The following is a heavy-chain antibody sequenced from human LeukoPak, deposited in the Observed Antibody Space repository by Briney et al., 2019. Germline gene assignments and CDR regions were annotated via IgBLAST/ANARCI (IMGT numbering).Heavy chain of an antibody. D-gene: IGHD6-19*01. V-gene: IGHV3-74*01. Sequence: GGSLRLSCAASGFTLSKYWMLWVRQAPGKGLESVSRINTDGTVTTYADSVKGRFTVSRDNADNTMFLQMNSARDEDTAVYYCATKQWLAPPPDSWGQGTPVTVSS. J-gene: IGHJ4*02. CDR3: ATKQWLAPPPDS. CDR2: INTDGTVT. CDR1: GFTLSKYW.